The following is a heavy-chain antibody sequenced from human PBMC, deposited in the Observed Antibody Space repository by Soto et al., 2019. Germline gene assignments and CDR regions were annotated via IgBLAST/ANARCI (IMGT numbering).Heavy chain of an antibody. CDR2: INPNSGGT. J-gene: IGHJ4*02. CDR1: GYTFTGYY. D-gene: IGHD3-3*01. Sequence: ASVNVSCKASGYTFTGYYMHWVRQAPGQGLEWMGWINPNSGGTNYAQKFQGRVTMTRDTSISTAYMELSRLRSDDTAVYYCARVVYDFWSGYATPLDYWGQGTLVTVSS. V-gene: IGHV1-2*02. CDR3: ARVVYDFWSGYATPLDY.